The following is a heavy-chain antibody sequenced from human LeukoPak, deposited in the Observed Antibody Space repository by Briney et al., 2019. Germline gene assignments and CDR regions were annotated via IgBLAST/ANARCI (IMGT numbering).Heavy chain of an antibody. CDR1: GASFSSYY. CDR3: ARRRRAIKGYYYGSGSYYPFDY. CDR2: IFYNGNT. J-gene: IGHJ4*02. V-gene: IGHV4-59*12. Sequence: PSETLSLTCTVSGASFSSYYWSWLRQPPGKGLEWIAYIFYNGNTKYNPSLKSRVTISVDTSKNQFSLKLSSVTAADTAVYYCARRRRAIKGYYYGSGSYYPFDYWGQGTLVTVSS. D-gene: IGHD3-10*01.